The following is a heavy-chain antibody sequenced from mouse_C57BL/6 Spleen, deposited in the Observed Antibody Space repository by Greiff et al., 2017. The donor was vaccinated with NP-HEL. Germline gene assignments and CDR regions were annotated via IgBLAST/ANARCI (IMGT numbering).Heavy chain of an antibody. Sequence: EVQLQESGGGLVQPGGSLKLSCAASGFTFSDYGFAWVRQAPRKGPVWVAFISNLAYSIYYADTVTGRFIITKENAMNSLDLEMGGLWSEDTAMYYCARRVFGVGDAMDYWGQGTSVTVSS. V-gene: IGHV5-15*01. J-gene: IGHJ4*01. D-gene: IGHD1-1*01. CDR2: ISNLAYSI. CDR3: ARRVFGVGDAMDY. CDR1: GFTFSDYG.